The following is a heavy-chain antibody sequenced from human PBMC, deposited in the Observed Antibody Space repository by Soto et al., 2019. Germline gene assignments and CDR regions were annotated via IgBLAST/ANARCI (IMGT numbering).Heavy chain of an antibody. Sequence: QLQLQESGPGLVKPSETLSLTCTVSGGSISSSSYYWGWIRQPPGKGLEWIGSIYYSGSTYYHPSLKSRVTISVDTSKNQFSLKLSSVTAADTAVYYCTPFTIFGVVIGFDPWGQGTLVTVSS. CDR3: TPFTIFGVVIGFDP. D-gene: IGHD3-3*01. J-gene: IGHJ5*02. V-gene: IGHV4-39*01. CDR2: IYYSGST. CDR1: GGSISSSSYY.